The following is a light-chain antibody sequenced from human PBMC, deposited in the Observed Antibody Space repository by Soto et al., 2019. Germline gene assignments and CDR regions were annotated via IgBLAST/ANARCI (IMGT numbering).Light chain of an antibody. Sequence: EIVMTQSPATLSVSPGERAIFSCRASQSVDSKLAWYQQKLGQAPRLLIYDASTRATGIPARFSGSGSGTEFTLTISSFQAEDFAIYYCQQYYVWNTFGRGSKV. V-gene: IGKV3D-15*01. CDR2: DAS. CDR1: QSVDSK. CDR3: QQYYVWNT. J-gene: IGKJ4*01.